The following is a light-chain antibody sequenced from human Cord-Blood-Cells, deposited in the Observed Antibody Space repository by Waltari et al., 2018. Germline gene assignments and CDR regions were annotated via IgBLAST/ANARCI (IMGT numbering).Light chain of an antibody. CDR1: QSVSSN. J-gene: IGKJ4*01. Sequence: GERATLSCRASQSVSSNLAWYQQKPGQAPRLLIYGASTRATGIPARFSGSGSGTEFTLTISSLQSEDFAVYYCQQYNNWPLTFGGGTKVEIK. CDR3: QQYNNWPLT. V-gene: IGKV3-15*01. CDR2: GAS.